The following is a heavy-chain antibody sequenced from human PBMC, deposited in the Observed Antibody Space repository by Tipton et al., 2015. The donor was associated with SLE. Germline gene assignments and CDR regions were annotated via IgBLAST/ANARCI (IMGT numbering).Heavy chain of an antibody. J-gene: IGHJ4*02. CDR3: ARGCSGTSCYWGDD. CDR1: GGSISSRNW. V-gene: IGHV4-4*02. Sequence: GLVKPSGTLSLTCAVYGGSISSRNWWSWIRQPPGKGLEWIGEIDHSGSTNYNPSLESRVTISLDTPKNQFSVQLSSVTAADTAVYYCARGCSGTSCYWGDDWGQGSLVIVSS. D-gene: IGHD2-15*01. CDR2: IDHSGST.